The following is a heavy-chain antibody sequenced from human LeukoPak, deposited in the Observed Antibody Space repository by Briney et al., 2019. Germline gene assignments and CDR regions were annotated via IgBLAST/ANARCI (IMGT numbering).Heavy chain of an antibody. V-gene: IGHV4-30-4*08. CDR3: ARMDYYGSGSPYAFDI. D-gene: IGHD3-10*01. J-gene: IGHJ3*02. CDR1: GGSISSGDYY. Sequence: PSETLSLTCTVSGGSISSGDYYWSWIRQPPGKGLEWIGYIYYSGSTYYNPSLKSRVTISVDTSKNQFSLKLSSVTAADTAVYYCARMDYYGSGSPYAFDIWGQGTMVIVSS. CDR2: IYYSGST.